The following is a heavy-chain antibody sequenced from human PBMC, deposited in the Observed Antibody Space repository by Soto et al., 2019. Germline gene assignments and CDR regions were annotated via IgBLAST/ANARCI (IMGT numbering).Heavy chain of an antibody. CDR3: AMARREYSDGHTLAL. J-gene: IGHJ5*02. CDR1: GFPFSSYA. V-gene: IGHV3-30-3*01. CDR2: ISYDGSNK. D-gene: IGHD5-18*01. Sequence: QVQLVESGGGVVQPGRSLRLSCAASGFPFSSYAMHWVRQAPGKGLEWGAVISYDGSNKYYADSVKGRFTISRDNSKNTPYLQMNSLSAADAAVYYCAMARREYSDGHTLALWGQGTLVTVSS.